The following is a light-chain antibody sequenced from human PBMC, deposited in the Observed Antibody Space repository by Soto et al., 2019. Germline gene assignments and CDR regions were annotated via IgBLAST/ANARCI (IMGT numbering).Light chain of an antibody. V-gene: IGLV2-14*03. J-gene: IGLJ1*01. CDR2: DVS. CDR1: SRDVGGYNY. Sequence: QSALTQPASVSGSPGQSLTISCTGTSRDVGGYNYVSWYQHHPGEAPKLMIYDVSNRPSGVSNRFSGSKSGNTASLTISGLQPEDEADYYCSSYTTSNTRQIVFGTGTKVTVL. CDR3: SSYTTSNTRQIV.